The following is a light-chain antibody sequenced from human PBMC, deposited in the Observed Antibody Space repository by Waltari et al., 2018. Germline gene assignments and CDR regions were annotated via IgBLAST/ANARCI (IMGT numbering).Light chain of an antibody. Sequence: DIQMTQSPSSVSASVGDTVTITCRASQGISIWLAWYQQKPGRTPDLLIYAASSWQSGVPSRFSGSGSGTDFTLTITRLQPEDFATYYCQQANSFPFTFGGGTKVEI. CDR1: QGISIW. J-gene: IGKJ4*01. V-gene: IGKV1D-12*01. CDR3: QQANSFPFT. CDR2: AAS.